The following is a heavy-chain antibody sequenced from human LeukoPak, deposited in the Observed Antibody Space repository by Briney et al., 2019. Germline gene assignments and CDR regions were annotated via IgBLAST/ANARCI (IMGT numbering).Heavy chain of an antibody. J-gene: IGHJ5*02. CDR1: GHTFTGYY. D-gene: IGHD3-3*01. CDR3: ARVWSFSKYYDFWSGYYGVRGFDP. V-gene: IGHV1-2*02. Sequence: VASVKVSCKASGHTFTGYYMHWVRQAPGQGLEWMGWINPNSGGTNYAQKFQGRVTMTRDTSISTAYMELSRLRSDDTAVYYCARVWSFSKYYDFWSGYYGVRGFDPWGQGTLVTVSS. CDR2: INPNSGGT.